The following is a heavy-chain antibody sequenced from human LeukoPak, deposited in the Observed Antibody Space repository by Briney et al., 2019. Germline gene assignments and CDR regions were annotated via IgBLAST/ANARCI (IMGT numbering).Heavy chain of an antibody. CDR2: INPKSGGT. D-gene: IGHD4-17*01. J-gene: IGHJ4*02. Sequence: ASVKVSCKASGYTFTCYYIHWVRQAPGQGLEWMGWINPKSGGTDFAQKFQGRVTMTRDTSISTAYMELSRLRSDDTAVYYCAREEVDYGATFAHWGQGNLVTVSS. CDR3: AREEVDYGATFAH. V-gene: IGHV1-2*02. CDR1: GYTFTCYY.